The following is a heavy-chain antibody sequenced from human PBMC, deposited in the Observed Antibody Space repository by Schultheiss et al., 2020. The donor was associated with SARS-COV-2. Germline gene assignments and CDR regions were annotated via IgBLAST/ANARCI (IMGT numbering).Heavy chain of an antibody. CDR3: ARTYGSGSYSSFSP. Sequence: ASVKVSCKASGYTFTNYDINWVRQATGQGLEWMGWMNPNSGNTVYAQKFQGSVTMTRNTSISTAYMELSNLRSEDTAVYFCARTYGSGSYSSFSPWGQGTLVTVSS. CDR1: GYTFTNYD. V-gene: IGHV1-8*01. CDR2: MNPNSGNT. D-gene: IGHD3-10*01. J-gene: IGHJ5*02.